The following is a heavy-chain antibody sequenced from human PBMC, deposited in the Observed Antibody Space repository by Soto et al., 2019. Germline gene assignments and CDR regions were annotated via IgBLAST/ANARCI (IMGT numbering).Heavy chain of an antibody. CDR1: GGSISSYY. V-gene: IGHV4-59*01. CDR3: ARGNFWSGYYSNWFDP. D-gene: IGHD3-3*01. J-gene: IGHJ5*02. Sequence: PSETLSLTCTVSGGSISSYYWSWIRQPPGKGLEWIGYIYYSGSTNYNPSLKSRVTISVDTSKNQFSLKLSSVTAADTAVYYCARGNFWSGYYSNWFDPWGQGTLVTVSS. CDR2: IYYSGST.